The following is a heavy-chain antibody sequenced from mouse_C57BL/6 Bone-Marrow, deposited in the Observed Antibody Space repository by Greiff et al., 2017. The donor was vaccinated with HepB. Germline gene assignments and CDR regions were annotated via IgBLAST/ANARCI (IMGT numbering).Heavy chain of an antibody. CDR3: ARQADY. CDR2: ISGGGGNT. Sequence: EVQRVESGGGLVKPGGSLKLSCAASGFTFSSYTMSWVRQTPEKRLEWVATISGGGGNTYYPDSVKGRFTISRDNAKNTLYLQMSSLRSEDTALYYCARQADYWGQGTTLTVSS. V-gene: IGHV5-9*01. J-gene: IGHJ2*01. CDR1: GFTFSSYT.